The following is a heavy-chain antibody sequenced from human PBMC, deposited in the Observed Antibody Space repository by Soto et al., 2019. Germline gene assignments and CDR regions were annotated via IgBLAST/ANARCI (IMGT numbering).Heavy chain of an antibody. CDR2: ISSSGSTI. J-gene: IGHJ4*02. V-gene: IGHV3-11*01. D-gene: IGHD3-22*01. CDR3: ARSHLYYDSSGYPDY. CDR1: GFTFSDYY. Sequence: PGGSLRLSCAASGFTFSDYYISWIRQAPGKGLEWVSYISSSGSTIYYADSVKGRFTISRDNAKNSLYLQMNSLRAEDTAVYYCARSHLYYDSSGYPDYWGQGTLVTVSS.